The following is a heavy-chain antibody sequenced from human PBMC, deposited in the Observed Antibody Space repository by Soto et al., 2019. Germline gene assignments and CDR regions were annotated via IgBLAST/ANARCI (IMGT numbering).Heavy chain of an antibody. J-gene: IGHJ4*02. CDR2: ISYDGSNK. V-gene: IGHV3-30-3*01. CDR3: ARDRRDSGWWYFDY. Sequence: QVQLVESGGGVVQPGRSLRLSCAASGFTFSSYAIHWVRQAPGKGLEWVAVISYDGSNKFYADSVKGRFTISRDNSKNPLYLQMNSLRPEDTAVYFCARDRRDSGWWYFDYWGQGTLVTVSS. D-gene: IGHD6-19*01. CDR1: GFTFSSYA.